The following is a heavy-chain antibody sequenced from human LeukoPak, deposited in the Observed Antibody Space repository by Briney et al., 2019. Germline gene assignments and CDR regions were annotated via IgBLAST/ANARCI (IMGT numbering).Heavy chain of an antibody. D-gene: IGHD6-19*01. V-gene: IGHV3-21*01. CDR2: ASSTGNYI. CDR3: ARSRRLATQVPFYYGMDV. Sequence: GGSLRLSCAVSGFTFSKYSMNVVRQAPGKGLEGVASASSTGNYIYYADSVKGRFTISRDSGKDSLFLQMNNLRADDTAVYYCARSRRLATQVPFYYGMDVWGQGTTVTVSS. CDR1: GFTFSKYS. J-gene: IGHJ6*02.